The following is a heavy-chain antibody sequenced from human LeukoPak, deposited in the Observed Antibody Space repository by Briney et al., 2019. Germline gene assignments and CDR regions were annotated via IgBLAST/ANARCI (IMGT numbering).Heavy chain of an antibody. CDR1: GFPVSSNY. V-gene: IGHV3-53*04. CDR2: IYSGGST. Sequence: GGSLRLSCAASGFPVSSNYMSWVRQAPGKGLEWVSVIYSGGSTYYADSVKGRFTISRHNSKNTLYLQMNSLRAEDTAVYYCARETIAAAGTSGDYWGQGTLVTVSS. J-gene: IGHJ4*02. D-gene: IGHD6-13*01. CDR3: ARETIAAAGTSGDY.